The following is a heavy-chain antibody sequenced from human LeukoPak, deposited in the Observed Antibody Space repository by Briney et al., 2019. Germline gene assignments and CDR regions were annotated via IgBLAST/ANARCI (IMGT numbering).Heavy chain of an antibody. Sequence: GGSLRLSCAASGFAFSTYAMSWVRQAPGKGLEWVSIITSSGGSTNYADSVKGRFTISRDNSKNTLYLQMNSLKPDDTAVYYCATDVTGGAISFWGQGALVTVSS. CDR2: ITSSGGST. D-gene: IGHD1-14*01. CDR3: ATDVTGGAISF. CDR1: GFAFSTYA. V-gene: IGHV3-23*01. J-gene: IGHJ4*02.